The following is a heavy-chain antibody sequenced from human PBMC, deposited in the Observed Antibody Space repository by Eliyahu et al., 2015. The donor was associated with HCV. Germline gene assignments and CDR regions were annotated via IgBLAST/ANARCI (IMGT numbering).Heavy chain of an antibody. D-gene: IGHD5-24*01. CDR3: ARDGGDGYNEPCLAY. J-gene: IGHJ4*02. CDR2: IWXDGSNK. CDR1: GFTFXSYG. Sequence: QVQLVESGGGVVQPGRSLRLSCAASGFTFXSYGMHWVRQAPGKGLGWVAVIWXDGSNKYXADSVKGRFTISRDNSKNTLYLQMNSLRAEDTAVYYCARDGGDGYNEPCLAYWGQGTLVTVSS. V-gene: IGHV3-33*01.